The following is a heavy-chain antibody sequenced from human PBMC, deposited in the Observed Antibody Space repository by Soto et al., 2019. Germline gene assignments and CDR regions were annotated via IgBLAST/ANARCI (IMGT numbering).Heavy chain of an antibody. CDR3: TRVLSWGASDY. V-gene: IGHV3-49*04. CDR2: IRTIGNGGAT. Sequence: GGSLRLSCAASGFTFGDFAISWVRQAPGKGLEWVGFIRTIGNGGATEYAASVKGRFTISRDDSTSIAYPQMNSLKAEDTAVYYCTRVLSWGASDYWGQGRLVTAPQ. J-gene: IGHJ4*02. CDR1: GFTFGDFA. D-gene: IGHD3-16*01.